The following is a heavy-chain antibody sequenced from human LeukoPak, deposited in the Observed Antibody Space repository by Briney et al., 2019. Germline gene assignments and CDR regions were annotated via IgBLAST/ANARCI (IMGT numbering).Heavy chain of an antibody. CDR3: ARIEDTTTA. J-gene: IGHJ4*02. CDR2: IHYRGNT. D-gene: IGHD1-1*01. CDR1: GGSISSDRYS. Sequence: SETLSLTCTVSGGSISSDRYSWGWIRQPPGKGLAWIGTIHYRGNTYYNPSLKSRVTISVDTSKNQFSLKVTSVTAADTAVYYCARIEDTTTAWGQGTLVTVSS. V-gene: IGHV4-39*07.